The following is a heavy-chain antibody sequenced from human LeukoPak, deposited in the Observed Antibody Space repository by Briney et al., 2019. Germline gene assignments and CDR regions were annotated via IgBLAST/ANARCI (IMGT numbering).Heavy chain of an antibody. Sequence: GGSLRLSCAASGFTFSSYSMNWVRQAPGKGLEWVSSISSSSSYIYYADSVKGRFTISRDKAKNSMYMQMNSLRAEDAAVYYCARDRWGYSYGGDWGQGTLVTVSS. CDR2: ISSSSSYI. J-gene: IGHJ4*02. D-gene: IGHD5-18*01. CDR3: ARDRWGYSYGGD. CDR1: GFTFSSYS. V-gene: IGHV3-21*06.